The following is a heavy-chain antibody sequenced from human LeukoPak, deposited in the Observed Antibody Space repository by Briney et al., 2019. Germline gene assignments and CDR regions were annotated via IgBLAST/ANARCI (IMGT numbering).Heavy chain of an antibody. Sequence: SETLSLTCAVYGGSFSGYYWGWIRQPPGKGLEWIGEINHSGSTNYNPSLKSRVTISVDTSKNQFSLKLSSVTAADTAVYYCAREYYYGSGPDYWGQGTLVTVSS. CDR1: GGSFSGYY. D-gene: IGHD3-10*01. CDR3: AREYYYGSGPDY. J-gene: IGHJ4*02. CDR2: INHSGST. V-gene: IGHV4-34*01.